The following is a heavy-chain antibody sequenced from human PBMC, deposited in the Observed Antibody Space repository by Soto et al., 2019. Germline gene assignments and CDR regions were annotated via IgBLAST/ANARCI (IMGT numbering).Heavy chain of an antibody. CDR2: INPHSGAT. J-gene: IGHJ5*02. CDR3: GRAHALGFSNWFDP. Sequence: QVILVQSGAEVQKPGASLKVSCKASGYIFSANYIHWVRQAPGQGLEWLGWINPHSGATNHAQKLSGRVNMSAHTSASTACVDPARLKSDDTAVYYCGRAHALGFSNWFDPWGRGTLVTVSS. CDR1: GYIFSANY. V-gene: IGHV1-2*02. D-gene: IGHD3-10*01.